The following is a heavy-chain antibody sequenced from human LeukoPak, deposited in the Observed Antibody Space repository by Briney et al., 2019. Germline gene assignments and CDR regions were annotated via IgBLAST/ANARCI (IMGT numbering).Heavy chain of an antibody. J-gene: IGHJ4*02. CDR1: GFTFSDYY. CDR3: ARDRGDQLLYLGVDY. V-gene: IGHV3-11*01. Sequence: GGSLRLSCAASGFTFSDYYMSWIRQAPGKGLEWVSYISSSGSTIYYADSVKGRFTISRDNAKNSLYPQMNSLRAEDTAVYYCARDRGDQLLYLGVDYWGQGTLVTVSS. D-gene: IGHD2-2*02. CDR2: ISSSGSTI.